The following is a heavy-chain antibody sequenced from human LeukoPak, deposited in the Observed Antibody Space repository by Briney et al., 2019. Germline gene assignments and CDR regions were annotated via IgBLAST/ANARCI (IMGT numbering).Heavy chain of an antibody. D-gene: IGHD6-19*01. CDR3: ARGGKRAVAGTRSPQYFQH. J-gene: IGHJ1*01. V-gene: IGHV3-30*04. CDR1: GFTFNNYT. Sequence: PGGSLRLSCTVSGFTFNNYTMHWVRQAPGKGLEWVAVISYDGSNKYYADSVKGRFTISRDNSKKKLYLQMNSLRPEDTAVYYCARGGKRAVAGTRSPQYFQHWGLGTLVTVSS. CDR2: ISYDGSNK.